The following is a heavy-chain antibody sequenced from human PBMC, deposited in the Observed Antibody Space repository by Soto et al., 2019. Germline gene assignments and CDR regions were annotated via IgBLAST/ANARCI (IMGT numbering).Heavy chain of an antibody. CDR1: GYSFTSYW. J-gene: IGHJ5*02. CDR2: IYPGDSDT. D-gene: IGHD5-12*01. V-gene: IGHV5-51*01. Sequence: EVQLVQSGAEVKKPGESLKISCKGSGYSFTSYWIGWVRQMPGKGLEWMGIIYPGDSDTKYSPSFQGQVTISVDKSISTANLQWSSLKASDTAMYYCARQAFRFSGRFDPWGQGTLVTVSS. CDR3: ARQAFRFSGRFDP.